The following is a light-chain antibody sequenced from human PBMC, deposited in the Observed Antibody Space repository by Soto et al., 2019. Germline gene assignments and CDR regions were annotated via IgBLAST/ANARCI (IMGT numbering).Light chain of an antibody. CDR1: QTISSW. CDR2: KAS. V-gene: IGKV1-5*03. Sequence: DIQMTQSPSTLSASVGDKDTITCRASQTISSWLAWYQQKPGKAPKLLIYKASTLKSGVPSRFSGSGSGTEFTLTISSLQPDDFATYYCQQYNSYGTFGQGTKVDIK. J-gene: IGKJ1*01. CDR3: QQYNSYGT.